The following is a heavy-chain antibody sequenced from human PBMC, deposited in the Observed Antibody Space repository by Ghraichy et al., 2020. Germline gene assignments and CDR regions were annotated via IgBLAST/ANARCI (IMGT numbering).Heavy chain of an antibody. J-gene: IGHJ4*02. CDR2: IYYSGST. CDR3: AREYYYGSGSLDY. CDR1: GGSVSSGSYY. Sequence: SETLSLTCTVSGGSVSSGSYYWSWIRQPPGKGLEWIGYIYYSGSTNYNPSLKSRVTISVDTSKNQFSLKLSSVTAADTAVYYCAREYYYGSGSLDYWGQGTLVTVSS. V-gene: IGHV4-61*01. D-gene: IGHD3-10*01.